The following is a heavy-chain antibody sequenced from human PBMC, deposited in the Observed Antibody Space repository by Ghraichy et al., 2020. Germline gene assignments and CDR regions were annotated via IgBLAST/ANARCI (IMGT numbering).Heavy chain of an antibody. CDR3: ARGLRVLLWFGNRQNWFNP. CDR1: GGSFSGYY. V-gene: IGHV4-34*01. J-gene: IGHJ5*02. CDR2: INHSGST. D-gene: IGHD3-10*01. Sequence: SQTLSLTCAVYGGSFSGYYWSWIRQPPGKGLEWIGEINHSGSTNYNPSLKSRVTISVDTSKNQFSLKLSSVTAADTAVYYCARGLRVLLWFGNRQNWFNPWGQGTLVTVSS.